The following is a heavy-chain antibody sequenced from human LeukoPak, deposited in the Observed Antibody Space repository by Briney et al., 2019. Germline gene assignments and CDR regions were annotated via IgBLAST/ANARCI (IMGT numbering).Heavy chain of an antibody. D-gene: IGHD4-17*01. V-gene: IGHV7-4-1*02. J-gene: IGHJ4*02. CDR2: INTNTGNP. CDR3: ARETPYDYGDYDPPYYFDY. Sequence: ASVKVSCKASGYTFSSYNMNWVRQAPGQGLEWMGWINTNTGNPTYAQGFTGRFVFSLDTSVSTAYLQISSLKAEDTAVYYCARETPYDYGDYDPPYYFDYWGQGTLVTVSS. CDR1: GYTFSSYN.